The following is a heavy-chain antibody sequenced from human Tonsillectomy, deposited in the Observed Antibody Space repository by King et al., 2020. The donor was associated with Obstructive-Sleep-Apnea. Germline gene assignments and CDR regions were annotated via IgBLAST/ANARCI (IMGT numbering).Heavy chain of an antibody. Sequence: QLVQSGAEVKKPGESLRISCKGSGNSFTNSWIGWVRQMPGKGLEWMGIINTGDSHTRYSPSLQGQVTISADKSITTAYLQWNSLAASDTAIYYCARGHNYYGMEVWGQATTVTVSS. CDR1: GNSFTNSW. V-gene: IGHV5-51*01. CDR2: INTGDSHT. J-gene: IGHJ6*02. CDR3: ARGHNYYGMEV.